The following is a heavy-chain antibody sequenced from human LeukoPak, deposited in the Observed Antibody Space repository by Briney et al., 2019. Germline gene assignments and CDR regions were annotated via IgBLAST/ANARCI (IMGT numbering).Heavy chain of an antibody. CDR2: IKPDGSEK. V-gene: IGHV3-7*01. D-gene: IGHD6-19*01. J-gene: IGHJ4*02. Sequence: PGGSLRLSCAASGFTFSNYWMTWFRQTPGKGLEWVGNIKPDGSEKYYVDSVKGRFTISRDNAKNSLYLQMNSLRAEDTAVYYCARGRRLGSGWYGGYFDYWGQGTLVTVSS. CDR3: ARGRRLGSGWYGGYFDY. CDR1: GFTFSNYW.